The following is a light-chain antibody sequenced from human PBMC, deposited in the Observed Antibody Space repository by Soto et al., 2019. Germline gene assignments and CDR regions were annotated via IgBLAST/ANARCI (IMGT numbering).Light chain of an antibody. Sequence: IQMTQSPSSLSASVGDRVTITCRASQGISTWLAWYQQKPEKAPKTLIFDASNLQSGVPSRFSGSGSGTDFTLTISSLQAEDFATYYCQQLSTYPSTFGGGTKVDIK. CDR3: QQLSTYPST. J-gene: IGKJ4*01. V-gene: IGKV1D-16*01. CDR2: DAS. CDR1: QGISTW.